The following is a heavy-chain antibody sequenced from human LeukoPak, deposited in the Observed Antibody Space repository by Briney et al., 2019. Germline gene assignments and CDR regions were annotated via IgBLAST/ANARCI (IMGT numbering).Heavy chain of an antibody. CDR1: GYTFGAYY. J-gene: IGHJ4*02. CDR3: ARDLGDASHIVVINRDYLDS. Sequence: ASVKVSCKASGYTFGAYYMYWVRQAPGQGLEWMGWIRPNSGGTNYTQKFQGRVTLTRDTSLITAYMGLSGLTSDDTAIYYCARDLGDASHIVVINRDYLDSWGQGTQVTVSS. CDR2: IRPNSGGT. D-gene: IGHD3-22*01. V-gene: IGHV1-2*02.